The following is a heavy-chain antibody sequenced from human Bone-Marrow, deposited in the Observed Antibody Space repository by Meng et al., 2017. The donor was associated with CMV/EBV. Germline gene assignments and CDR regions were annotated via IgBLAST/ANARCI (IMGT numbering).Heavy chain of an antibody. CDR3: TTYTVTTLDY. J-gene: IGHJ4*02. V-gene: IGHV3-73*01. CDR2: IRSKANSYAT. CDR1: GFTFSGSA. Sequence: GESLKIPFAASGFTFSGSAMHWVRQASGKGLEWVGRIRSKANSYATAYAASVKGSFTISRDDSKNTAYLQMNSLKTQDTAVYYCTTYTVTTLDYWGQGTLVTVSS. D-gene: IGHD4-17*01.